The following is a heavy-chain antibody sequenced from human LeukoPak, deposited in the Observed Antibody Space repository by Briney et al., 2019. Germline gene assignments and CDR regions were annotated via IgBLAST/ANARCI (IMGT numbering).Heavy chain of an antibody. D-gene: IGHD6-19*01. V-gene: IGHV6-1*01. J-gene: IGHJ6*03. CDR2: TYYRSKWYN. CDR3: ARASSGWPSYYYYYYMDV. CDR1: GDSVSSNSDA. Sequence: SQTLSLTCTISGDSVSSNSDAWNWIRQSPSRGLEWLGRTYYRSKWYNDYAVSVRSRITINTDTSKNQFSLQLNSVTPEDTAVYYCARASSGWPSYYYYYYMDVWGKGTTVTVSS.